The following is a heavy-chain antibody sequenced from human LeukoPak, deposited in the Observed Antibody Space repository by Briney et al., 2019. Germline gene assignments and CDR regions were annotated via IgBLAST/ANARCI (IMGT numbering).Heavy chain of an antibody. CDR1: GGSISSGGYY. J-gene: IGHJ4*02. V-gene: IGHV4-30-2*01. D-gene: IGHD6-13*01. CDR3: ARLLIAAAGTAFDY. Sequence: SQTLSLTCTVSGGSISSGGYYWSWIRQPPGKGLEWIGYIYHSGSTYYNPSLKSRVTISVDTSKYQFSLKLSSVTAADTALYYCARLLIAAAGTAFDYWGQGTLVTVSS. CDR2: IYHSGST.